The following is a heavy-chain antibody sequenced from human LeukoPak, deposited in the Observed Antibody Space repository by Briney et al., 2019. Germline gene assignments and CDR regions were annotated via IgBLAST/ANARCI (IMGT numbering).Heavy chain of an antibody. CDR2: INTNTGNP. CDR1: GYTFISYA. D-gene: IGHD3-3*01. V-gene: IGHV7-4-1*02. J-gene: IGHJ4*02. Sequence: GASVKVSCKASGYTFISYAMNWVRQAPGQGLEWMGWINTNTGNPTYAQGFTGRFVFSLDTSVSTAYLQISSLKAEDTAVYYCARGEYYDFWSGYYPVFDYWGQGTLVTVSS. CDR3: ARGEYYDFWSGYYPVFDY.